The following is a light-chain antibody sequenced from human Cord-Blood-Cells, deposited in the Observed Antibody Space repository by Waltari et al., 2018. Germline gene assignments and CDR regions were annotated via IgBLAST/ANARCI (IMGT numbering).Light chain of an antibody. V-gene: IGLV2-14*01. CDR1: SSDVGGYHY. CDR2: DVS. J-gene: IGLJ3*02. CDR3: SSYTSSSTLV. Sequence: QSALTQPASVSGSPGQSITIPCTGTSSDVGGYHYVSWYQQHPGKAPKLMIYDVSKRPYGVSNRFSGSKSGNTASLTISGLQAEDEADYYCSSYTSSSTLVFSGGTKLTVL.